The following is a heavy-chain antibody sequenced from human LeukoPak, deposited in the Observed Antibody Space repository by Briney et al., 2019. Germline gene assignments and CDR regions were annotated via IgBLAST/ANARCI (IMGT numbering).Heavy chain of an antibody. CDR2: FYYSEST. D-gene: IGHD4-11*01. Sequence: PSETLSLTCTVSGGSISSYYWSWVRQPPGKGLEWIGYFYYSESTDYNPSLKSRVTISVDTSKNQLSLKLSFVTAADTAVYYCARHNDYSRAFDIWGQGTMVTVSS. CDR1: GGSISSYY. J-gene: IGHJ3*02. CDR3: ARHNDYSRAFDI. V-gene: IGHV4-59*08.